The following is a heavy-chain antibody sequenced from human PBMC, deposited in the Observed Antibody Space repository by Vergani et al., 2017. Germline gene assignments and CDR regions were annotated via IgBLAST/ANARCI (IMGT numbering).Heavy chain of an antibody. D-gene: IGHD4-17*01. J-gene: IGHJ4*02. CDR1: GFTFNQYG. Sequence: QVQLVESGGGVVQPGRSLRLSCAASGFTFNQYGMHWVRQAPGKGLEWVAVTWYDGNNKQYADSVKGRFTISRDNSKNTLYLQMNSLRAEDTAVYYCAKDLRYGALNGRVYWGQGTLVTVSS. V-gene: IGHV3-33*06. CDR2: TWYDGNNK. CDR3: AKDLRYGALNGRVY.